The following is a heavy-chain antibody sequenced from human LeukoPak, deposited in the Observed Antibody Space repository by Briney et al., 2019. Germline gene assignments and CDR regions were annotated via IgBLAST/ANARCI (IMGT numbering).Heavy chain of an antibody. D-gene: IGHD3-10*01. V-gene: IGHV3-21*01. J-gene: IGHJ3*02. CDR3: ASFPPYMVRTDAFDI. Sequence: PGGSLRLSCAASGFTFSNYNMNWVRQAPGKGLEWVSSISRSSAYIYYADSVKGRFTISRDNAKNSLYLQMNSLRAEDTAVYYCASFPPYMVRTDAFDIWGQGTMVTVSS. CDR2: ISRSSAYI. CDR1: GFTFSNYN.